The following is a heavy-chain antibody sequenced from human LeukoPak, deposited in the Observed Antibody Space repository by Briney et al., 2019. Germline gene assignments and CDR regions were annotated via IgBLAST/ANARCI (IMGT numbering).Heavy chain of an antibody. CDR1: GGTFSSYA. V-gene: IGHV1-69*13. D-gene: IGHD3-22*01. CDR3: ARTGDDSSGNYGSSLDY. J-gene: IGHJ4*02. Sequence: SVKVSCKASGGTFSSYAISWVRQAPGQGLEWMGGIIPIFGTANYAQNFQGRVTITADESTRTAYMELSSLRSEDTAVYYCARTGDDSSGNYGSSLDYWGQATLVTVSS. CDR2: IIPIFGTA.